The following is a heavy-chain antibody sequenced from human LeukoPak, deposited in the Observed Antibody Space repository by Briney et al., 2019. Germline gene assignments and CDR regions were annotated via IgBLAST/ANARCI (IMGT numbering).Heavy chain of an antibody. CDR1: GGTFSSYA. Sequence: GASVKVSCKASGGTFSSYAISWVRQAPGQGLEWMGRIIPILGIANYAQKFQGRVTITADKSTSTAYMELSSLRSDDTAVYYCATSLIAAAGTDYWGQGTLVTVSS. CDR3: ATSLIAAAGTDY. J-gene: IGHJ4*02. V-gene: IGHV1-69*04. CDR2: IIPILGIA. D-gene: IGHD6-13*01.